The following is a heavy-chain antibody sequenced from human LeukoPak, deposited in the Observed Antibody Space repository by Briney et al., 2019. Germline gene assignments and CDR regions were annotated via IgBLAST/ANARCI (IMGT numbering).Heavy chain of an antibody. J-gene: IGHJ3*02. V-gene: IGHV3-48*01. D-gene: IGHD4-17*01. CDR1: GFTFSSYS. CDR3: ARDLYGSPLDAFDI. CDR2: ISSSSSTI. Sequence: PGGSLRLSCAASGFTFSSYSMNWVRQAPGKGLEWVSYISSSSSTIYYADSVKGRFTISRDNAKNSLYLQMNSLRAEDTAVYYCARDLYGSPLDAFDIWGQGTMVTVSS.